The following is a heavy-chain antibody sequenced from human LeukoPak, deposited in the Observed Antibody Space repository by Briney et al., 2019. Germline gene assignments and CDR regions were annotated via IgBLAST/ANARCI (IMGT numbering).Heavy chain of an antibody. Sequence: GGSLRLSCAASGFTFSSYGMHWVRQAPGKGLEWMAVIWYDGSNKYYADSVKGRFTISRDNSKNTLYLQMHSLRAEDTAVYYCARERDYDSNGYYVFGYWGQGTLVTVSS. D-gene: IGHD3-22*01. CDR3: ARERDYDSNGYYVFGY. J-gene: IGHJ4*02. CDR1: GFTFSSYG. CDR2: IWYDGSNK. V-gene: IGHV3-33*01.